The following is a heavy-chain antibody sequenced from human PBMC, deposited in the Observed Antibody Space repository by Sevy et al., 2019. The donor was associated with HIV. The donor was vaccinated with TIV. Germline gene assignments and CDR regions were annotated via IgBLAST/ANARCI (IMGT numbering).Heavy chain of an antibody. CDR3: TRDGGGDYFDY. Sequence: GSLRLSCAASGFTFRRYAMHWVRQAPGQGLESVAVISYDGGKTYHADSVKGRFTISRDNSENTLYLQMNSLRAEDTAVYYCTRDGGGDYFDYWGLGTLVTVSS. CDR1: GFTFRRYA. V-gene: IGHV3-30*04. CDR2: ISYDGGKT. D-gene: IGHD2-15*01. J-gene: IGHJ4*02.